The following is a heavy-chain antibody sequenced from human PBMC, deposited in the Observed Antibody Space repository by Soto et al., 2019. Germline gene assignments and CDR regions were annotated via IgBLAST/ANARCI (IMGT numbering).Heavy chain of an antibody. V-gene: IGHV3-30*18. CDR1: GFTFSSYG. D-gene: IGHD5-12*01. J-gene: IGHJ4*02. CDR3: AKDQRWLQSDFDY. Sequence: GGSLRLSCAASGFTFSSYGMHWVRQAPGKGLEWVAVISYDGSNKYYADSVKGRFTISRDNSKNTLYLQMNSLRAEDTAVYYCAKDQRWLQSDFDYWGQGTLVTVSS. CDR2: ISYDGSNK.